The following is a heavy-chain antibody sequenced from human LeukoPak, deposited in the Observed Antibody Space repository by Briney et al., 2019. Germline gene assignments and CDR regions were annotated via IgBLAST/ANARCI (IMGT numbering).Heavy chain of an antibody. D-gene: IGHD3-10*01. J-gene: IGHJ4*02. V-gene: IGHV3-30*04. CDR2: ISYDGSDK. CDR1: GFTFSSYA. Sequence: GGSLRLSCAASGFTFSSYAMYWVRQAPGKGLEWVAVISYDGSDKFYADSVKGRFTISRDNSKNTLSLQMNSLRAEDTAVYYCAFRGGRLDYYFDYWGQGTLVTVSS. CDR3: AFRGGRLDYYFDY.